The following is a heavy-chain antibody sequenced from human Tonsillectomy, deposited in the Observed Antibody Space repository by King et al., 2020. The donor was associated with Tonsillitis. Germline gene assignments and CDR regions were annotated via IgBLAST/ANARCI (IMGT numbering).Heavy chain of an antibody. CDR3: ARDKERDQLLLYSY. CDR1: GFTFSSYS. CDR2: IDSSSGTI. J-gene: IGHJ4*02. D-gene: IGHD2-2*02. V-gene: IGHV3-48*01. Sequence: VQLVESGGGLVQPGGSLRLSCVASGFTFSSYSMNWVRQAPGKGLEWVSYIDSSSGTIDYAESVKGRFTISRDNAKNSLYLQMNSLRAEDTAVYYCARDKERDQLLLYSYWGQGTLVTVSS.